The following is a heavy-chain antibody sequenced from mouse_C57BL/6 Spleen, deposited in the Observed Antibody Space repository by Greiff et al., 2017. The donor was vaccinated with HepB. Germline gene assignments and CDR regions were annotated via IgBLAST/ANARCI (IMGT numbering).Heavy chain of an antibody. V-gene: IGHV1-55*01. CDR1: GYTFTSYW. Sequence: VQLQQPGAELVKPGASVKMSCKASGYTFTSYWITWVKQRPGQGLEWIGDIYPGSGSTNYNEKFKSKATLTVDTSSSTAYMQLSSLTSEDSAVYSSANWALYYGSSPHFDYWGQGTTLTVSS. D-gene: IGHD1-1*01. CDR3: ANWALYYGSSPHFDY. CDR2: IYPGSGST. J-gene: IGHJ2*01.